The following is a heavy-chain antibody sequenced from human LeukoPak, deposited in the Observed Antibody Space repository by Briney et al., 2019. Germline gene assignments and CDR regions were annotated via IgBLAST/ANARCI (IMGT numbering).Heavy chain of an antibody. CDR3: AQTYYYTSGNFYLDY. CDR1: GFSLTTSRVG. J-gene: IGHJ4*02. Sequence: SGPTLLKPTQTLTLTCTFSGFSLTTSRVGVGWIRQPPVKALEWLALIYWDDAKRYSPSLKSRLTVTKDTSKNQVVLTMTNLDPVDTATYYCAQTYYYTSGNFYLDYWGQGTLVAVSS. V-gene: IGHV2-5*02. CDR2: IYWDDAK. D-gene: IGHD3-10*01.